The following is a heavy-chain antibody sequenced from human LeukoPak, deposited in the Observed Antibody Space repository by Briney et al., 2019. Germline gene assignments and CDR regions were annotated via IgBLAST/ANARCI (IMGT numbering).Heavy chain of an antibody. V-gene: IGHV1-2*06. J-gene: IGHJ1*01. CDR3: ARGEVSSWYDYFQH. D-gene: IGHD6-13*01. CDR1: GYTFTGYY. Sequence: ASVKVTCKASGYTFTGYYMHWVRQAPGQGLEWMGRINPNSGGINYAQKFQGRVTMTRDTSISTGYMEMRSLRSHDTAVYYCARGEVSSWYDYFQHWGQGSLVTVSS. CDR2: INPNSGGI.